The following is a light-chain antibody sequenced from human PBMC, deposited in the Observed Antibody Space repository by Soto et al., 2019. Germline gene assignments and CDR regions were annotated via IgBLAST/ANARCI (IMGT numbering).Light chain of an antibody. Sequence: DIQMTQSPSTLSASVGDRATITCRASQSISSWLAWYQQRPGKAPKLLIYDVSSLQGGVPSRFSGSGSGTEFTLTISGLQPDDFATYYCQQYNNDWAFGQGTKVDIK. V-gene: IGKV1-5*01. CDR1: QSISSW. CDR2: DVS. CDR3: QQYNNDWA. J-gene: IGKJ1*01.